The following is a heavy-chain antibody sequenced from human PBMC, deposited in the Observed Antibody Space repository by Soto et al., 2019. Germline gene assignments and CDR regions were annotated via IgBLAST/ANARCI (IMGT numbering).Heavy chain of an antibody. CDR1: GFTFSSYS. D-gene: IGHD3-9*01. V-gene: IGHV3-21*01. Sequence: EVQLVESGGGLVKPGGSLRLSCAASGFTFSSYSMNWVRQAPGKGLEWVSSISSSSSYIYYADSVKGRFTISRDNAKNSLYLQMNSLRAEDTAVYYCARAIDDILTGYPGRYYGMDVWGQGTTVTVSS. J-gene: IGHJ6*02. CDR3: ARAIDDILTGYPGRYYGMDV. CDR2: ISSSSSYI.